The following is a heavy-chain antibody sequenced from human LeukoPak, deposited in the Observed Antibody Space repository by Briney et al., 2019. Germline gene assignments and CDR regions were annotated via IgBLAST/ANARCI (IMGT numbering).Heavy chain of an antibody. CDR1: GFTFSGSA. CDR3: TRRIVGAKPFDY. CDR2: IRSKANSYAT. D-gene: IGHD1-26*01. V-gene: IGHV3-73*01. J-gene: IGHJ4*02. Sequence: GGSLRLSCAASGFTFSGSAMHWVRQASGKGLEWVGRIRSKANSYATAYAASVKGRFTISRDDSKNTAYPQMNSLKTEDTAVYYCTRRIVGAKPFDYWGQGTLVTVSS.